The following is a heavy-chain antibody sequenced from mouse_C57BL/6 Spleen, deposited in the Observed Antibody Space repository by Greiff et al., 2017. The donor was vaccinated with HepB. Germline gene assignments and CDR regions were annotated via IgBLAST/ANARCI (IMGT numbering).Heavy chain of an antibody. D-gene: IGHD1-1*01. CDR2: IDPSDSYT. CDR3: ASDYYGSRGGY. Sequence: QVQLQQSGAELVMPGASVKLSCKASGYTFTSYWMHWVKQRPGQGLEWIGEIDPSDSYTNYNQKFKGKSTLTVDKSSSTAYMQLSSLTSEASAVYYCASDYYGSRGGYWGQGTTLTVSS. V-gene: IGHV1-69*01. J-gene: IGHJ2*01. CDR1: GYTFTSYW.